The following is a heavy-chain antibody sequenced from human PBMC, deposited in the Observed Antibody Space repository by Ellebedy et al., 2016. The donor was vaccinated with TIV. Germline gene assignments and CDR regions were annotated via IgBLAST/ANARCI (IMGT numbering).Heavy chain of an antibody. J-gene: IGHJ5*02. V-gene: IGHV4-59*01. CDR3: ARAEAGQLRYFDWNGFDP. CDR1: GGSISSYY. D-gene: IGHD3-9*01. CDR2: IYYSGST. Sequence: SETLSLTXTVSGGSISSYYWSWIRQPPGKGLEWIGYIYYSGSTNYNPSLKSRVTISVDTSKNQFSLKLSSVTAADTAVYYCARAEAGQLRYFDWNGFDPWGQGTLVTVSS.